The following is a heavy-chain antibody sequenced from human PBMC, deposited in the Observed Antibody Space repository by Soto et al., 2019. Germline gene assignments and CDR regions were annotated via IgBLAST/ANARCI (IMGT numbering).Heavy chain of an antibody. J-gene: IGHJ4*02. CDR2: IIPIFGTA. CDR1: GGTFSSYA. CDR3: ARDPSGYWWEPRSLGY. Sequence: QVQLVQSGAEVKKPGSSVKVSCKASGGTFSSYAISWVRPAPGPGLEWMGGIIPIFGTANYAQKFQGRVTITADESTSTAYMELSSLRSEDTAVYYCARDPSGYWWEPRSLGYWGQGTLVTVSS. V-gene: IGHV1-69*12. D-gene: IGHD2-15*01.